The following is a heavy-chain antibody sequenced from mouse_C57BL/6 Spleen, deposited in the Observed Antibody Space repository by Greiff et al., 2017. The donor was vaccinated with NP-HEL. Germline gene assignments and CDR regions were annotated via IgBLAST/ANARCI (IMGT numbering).Heavy chain of an antibody. V-gene: IGHV1-42*01. CDR3: ARLTVVATGYFDV. CDR1: GYSFTGYY. J-gene: IGHJ1*03. D-gene: IGHD1-1*01. CDR2: INPSTGGT. Sequence: EVQLQQSGPELVKPGASVKISCKASGYSFTGYYMNWVKQSPEKSLEWIGEINPSTGGTTYNQKFKAKATLTVDKSSSTAYMQLKSLTSEDSAVYYCARLTVVATGYFDVWGTGTTVTVSS.